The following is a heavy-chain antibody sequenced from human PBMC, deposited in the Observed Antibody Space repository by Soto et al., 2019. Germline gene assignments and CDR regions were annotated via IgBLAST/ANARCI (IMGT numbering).Heavy chain of an antibody. V-gene: IGHV3-9*01. CDR1: GFTFDDYA. J-gene: IGHJ4*02. CDR3: GKDVTHCSGGSFFSGRFDY. Sequence: EVQLVESGGGLVQPGRSLRLSCAASGFTFDDYAMHWVRQAPGRGLEWVSGISWNSGTIGYADSVKGRFTISRDNAKNSLYLQINRLRGEEKAFYYFGKDVTHCSGGSFFSGRFDYWGQGTLVTVSS. CDR2: ISWNSGTI. D-gene: IGHD2-15*01.